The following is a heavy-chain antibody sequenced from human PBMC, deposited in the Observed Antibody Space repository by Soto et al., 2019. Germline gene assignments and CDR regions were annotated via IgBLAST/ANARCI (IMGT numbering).Heavy chain of an antibody. Sequence: VQLVESGGTLVKPGGSLRLSCGASGFTFRNAWMSWVRQAPGKGLEWVGRIKSKIDGGTTDYATHCKGRFLISRDDAKDMLFLEMKGLTTEDTAVYYCATGWIQLWSPVHYWGQGTLVTVSA. CDR3: ATGWIQLWSPVHY. D-gene: IGHD5-18*01. CDR2: IKSKIDGGTT. V-gene: IGHV3-15*02. CDR1: GFTFRNAW. J-gene: IGHJ4*02.